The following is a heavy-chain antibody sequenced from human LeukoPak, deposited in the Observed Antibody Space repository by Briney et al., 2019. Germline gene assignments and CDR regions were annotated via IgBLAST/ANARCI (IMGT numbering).Heavy chain of an antibody. CDR3: ARGVAVAEYYFEY. D-gene: IGHD6-19*01. V-gene: IGHV3-53*01. J-gene: IGHJ4*02. Sequence: GGSLRLSCAASGFTVSSNYMSWVRQAPGKWLEWVSIIYSGGSTYYADSVKGRFTISTDNSKNTVYLQMNSLRAEDTAVYYCARGVAVAEYYFEYWGQGTLVTVPS. CDR1: GFTVSSNY. CDR2: IYSGGST.